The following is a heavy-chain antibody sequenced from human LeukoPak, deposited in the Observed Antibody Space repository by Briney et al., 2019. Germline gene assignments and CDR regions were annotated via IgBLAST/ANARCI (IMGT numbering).Heavy chain of an antibody. J-gene: IGHJ4*02. CDR1: GYTFTGYY. D-gene: IGHD6-25*01. CDR3: AINKAAKSLDY. CDR2: INPNSGGT. V-gene: IGHV1-2*02. Sequence: ASVKVSCKASGYTFTGYYMHWVRQAPGQGLEWMGWINPNSGGTSYAQKFQGRVTMTRDTSISTGYMELSRLRFDDTAVYYCAINKAAKSLDYWGQGTLVTVSS.